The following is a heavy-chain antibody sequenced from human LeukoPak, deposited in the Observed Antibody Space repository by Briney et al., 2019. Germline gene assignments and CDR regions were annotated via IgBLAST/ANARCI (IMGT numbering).Heavy chain of an antibody. D-gene: IGHD6-13*01. CDR2: ISYDGSNK. CDR1: GFTFSSYG. V-gene: IGHV3-30*18. Sequence: GRSLRLSCAASGFTFSSYGMHWVRQAPGKGLEWVAVISYDGSNKYYADSVKGRFTISRDNSKNTLFLQMNSLRDEDTAVYYCAKDLAAAGQGGNAFDIWGQGTMVTVSS. J-gene: IGHJ3*02. CDR3: AKDLAAAGQGGNAFDI.